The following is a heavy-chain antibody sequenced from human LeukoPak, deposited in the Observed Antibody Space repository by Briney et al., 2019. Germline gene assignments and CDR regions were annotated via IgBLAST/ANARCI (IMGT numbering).Heavy chain of an antibody. CDR3: ARDHAIVVVTASDAFDI. Sequence: ASVKVSCKASGYSFNDYYLHWVRQAPGQGLEWMGWISAYNGNTNYAQKLQGRVTMTTDTSTSTAYMELRSLRSDDTAVYYCARDHAIVVVTASDAFDIWGQGTMVTVSS. V-gene: IGHV1-18*04. CDR1: GYSFNDYY. J-gene: IGHJ3*02. D-gene: IGHD2-21*02. CDR2: ISAYNGNT.